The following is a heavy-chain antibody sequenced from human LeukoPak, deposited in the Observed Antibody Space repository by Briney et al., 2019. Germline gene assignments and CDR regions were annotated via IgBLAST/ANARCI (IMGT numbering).Heavy chain of an antibody. CDR1: GFTFSNGW. D-gene: IGHD2-2*02. CDR3: TSNLYCSTSSCYTLDN. Sequence: GGSLRLSRASSGFTFSNGWMSWVRQAPGKGLEWVGRIKSKSERGTTDYAAPVKGRFPISRDGSTNTVYLHMNSLKTEDIAVYFCTSNLYCSTSSCYTLDNWGQGTLVAVSP. V-gene: IGHV3-15*01. J-gene: IGHJ4*02. CDR2: IKSKSERGTT.